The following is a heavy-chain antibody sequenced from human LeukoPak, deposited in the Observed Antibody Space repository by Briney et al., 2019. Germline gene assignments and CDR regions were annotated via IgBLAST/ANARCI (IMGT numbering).Heavy chain of an antibody. Sequence: GGSLRRSCAASGFTFSSYAMHWVRQAPGKGLEWVAVISYDGSNKYYADSVKGRFTISRDNSKNTLYLQMNSLRAEDTAVYYCARDSSGWSGGGYFDYWGQGTLVTVSS. D-gene: IGHD6-19*01. CDR3: ARDSSGWSGGGYFDY. CDR2: ISYDGSNK. V-gene: IGHV3-30-3*01. CDR1: GFTFSSYA. J-gene: IGHJ4*02.